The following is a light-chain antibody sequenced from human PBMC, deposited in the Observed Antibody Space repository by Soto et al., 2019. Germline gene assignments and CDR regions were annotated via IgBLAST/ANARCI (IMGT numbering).Light chain of an antibody. Sequence: QSVLTQPPSVSAAPGQKVTISCSGSSSNIGNNYVSWYQQLPGTAPKLLIYDNNKRPSGIPDRSSGSKSGTSATLGITGLQTGDEADYYCGTWDTSLSAGVFGTG. CDR3: GTWDTSLSAGV. J-gene: IGLJ1*01. V-gene: IGLV1-51*01. CDR2: DNN. CDR1: SSNIGNNY.